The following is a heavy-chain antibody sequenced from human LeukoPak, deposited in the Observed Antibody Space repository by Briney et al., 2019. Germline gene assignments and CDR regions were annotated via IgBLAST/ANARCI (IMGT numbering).Heavy chain of an antibody. V-gene: IGHV3-49*04. CDR2: IKSKAYGGTT. CDR3: TRGRGGLNYYYYMDV. J-gene: IGHJ6*03. Sequence: GGSLRLSCTASGFTFGDYAMNWVRQAPGKGLEWVGFIKSKAYGGTTKFAASVKGRFMISRDDSKNIAYLQMNSLKTEDTAVYYCTRGRGGLNYYYYMDVWGKGTTVTVSS. CDR1: GFTFGDYA. D-gene: IGHD4-23*01.